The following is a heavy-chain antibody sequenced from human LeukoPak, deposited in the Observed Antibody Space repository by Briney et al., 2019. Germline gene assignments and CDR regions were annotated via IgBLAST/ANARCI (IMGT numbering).Heavy chain of an antibody. CDR1: TFTFSTYA. D-gene: IGHD3-10*01. V-gene: IGHV3-30-3*01. CDR2: ISYDGSNK. Sequence: PGGSLRLSCAASTFTFSTYAMHWVRQAPGKGLEWVTLISYDGSNKFYADSVKGRFTISRDNSKNTLYLQMNSLRAEDTAVYYCARILRFGDYYYYYMDVWGKGTTVTVSS. J-gene: IGHJ6*03. CDR3: ARILRFGDYYYYYMDV.